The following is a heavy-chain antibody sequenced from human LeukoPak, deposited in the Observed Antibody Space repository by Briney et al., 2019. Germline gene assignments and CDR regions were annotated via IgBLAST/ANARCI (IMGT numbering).Heavy chain of an antibody. CDR2: MNPDNGNT. CDR1: GYRFTNFD. V-gene: IGHV1-8*01. D-gene: IGHD6-13*01. Sequence: ASVTISCKTSGYRFTNFDINWVRQAPGQGLEWMGWMNPDNGNTGYAQKFQGRVSMSGDTSISTAFMVLNSLRSDDTAVYFCARGPRESSSSDYWGQGTLVTVSS. J-gene: IGHJ4*02. CDR3: ARGPRESSSSDY.